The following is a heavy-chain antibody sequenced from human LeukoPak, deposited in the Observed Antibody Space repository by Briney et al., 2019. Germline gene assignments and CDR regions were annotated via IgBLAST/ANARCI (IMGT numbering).Heavy chain of an antibody. V-gene: IGHV1-18*01. Sequence: ASVKVSCKASGYTFTSNGISWVRQAPGQGLEWMGWISGYNGNTNYAQRLQGRVTMTTDTSTSTAYMELRSLRSDHTAVYYCARTEDSGCFDYWGQGTLVTVSS. D-gene: IGHD6-19*01. J-gene: IGHJ4*02. CDR1: GYTFTSNG. CDR3: ARTEDSGCFDY. CDR2: ISGYNGNT.